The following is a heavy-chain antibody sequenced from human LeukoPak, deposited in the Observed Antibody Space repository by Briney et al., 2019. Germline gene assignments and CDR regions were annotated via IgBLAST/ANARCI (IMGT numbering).Heavy chain of an antibody. CDR1: GGSFSGYY. J-gene: IGHJ4*02. CDR2: INHSGST. D-gene: IGHD6-13*01. CDR3: ARGSSSSRSRRFDY. Sequence: SETLSLTCAVYGGSFSGYYWSWIRQPPGKGLEWIGEINHSGSTNYNPSLKSRVTISVDTSKNQFSLKLSSVTAADTAVYYCARGSSSSRSRRFDYWGQGTLDTVSS. V-gene: IGHV4-34*01.